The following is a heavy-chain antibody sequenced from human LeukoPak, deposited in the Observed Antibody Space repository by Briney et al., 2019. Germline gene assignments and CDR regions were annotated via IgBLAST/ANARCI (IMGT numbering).Heavy chain of an antibody. J-gene: IGHJ4*02. CDR3: AREAPGKSGAFLEY. V-gene: IGHV3-7*01. CDR2: IKQDESEK. Sequence: GGCLRLSCEVSGFTFTSYWMSWVRQAPGKGLEWVANIKQDESEKYYVDSVKGRFTISRDNAKNSLYLQVNSLRAEDTAVYYCAREAPGKSGAFLEYWGQGTLVTVSS. CDR1: GFTFTSYW. D-gene: IGHD1-1*01.